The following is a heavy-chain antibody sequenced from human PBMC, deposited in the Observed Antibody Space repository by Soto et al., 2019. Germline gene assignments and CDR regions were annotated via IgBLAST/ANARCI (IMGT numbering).Heavy chain of an antibody. Sequence: VGSLRLSCAASGFTFSSYSMNWVRQAPGKGLEWVSSISSSSSYIYYADSVKGRFTISRDNAKNSLYLQMNSLRAEDTAVYYCASIGVAGTFDYWGQGTLVTVSS. CDR1: GFTFSSYS. CDR3: ASIGVAGTFDY. D-gene: IGHD6-19*01. J-gene: IGHJ4*02. CDR2: ISSSSSYI. V-gene: IGHV3-21*01.